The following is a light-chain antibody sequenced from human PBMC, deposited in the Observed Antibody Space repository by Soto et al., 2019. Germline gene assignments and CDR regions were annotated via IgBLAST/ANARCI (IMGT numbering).Light chain of an antibody. J-gene: IGLJ1*01. V-gene: IGLV2-14*01. CDR1: RSDIGRYKY. CDR2: EVT. CDR3: SSYTDGTTVV. Sequence: QSALTQPASVSGSPGQSITISCTGSRSDIGRYKYVSWYQQHPDKAPRLIIYEVTNRPSGVSSRFSGSKSHNTASLTISGLQAEDEADYYCSSYTDGTTVVFGTGTKLTVL.